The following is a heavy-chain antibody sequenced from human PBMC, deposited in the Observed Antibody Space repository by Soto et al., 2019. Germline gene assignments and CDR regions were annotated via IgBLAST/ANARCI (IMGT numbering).Heavy chain of an antibody. CDR2: ISGSGGST. J-gene: IGHJ6*02. V-gene: IGHV3-23*01. Sequence: HPGGSLRLSCAASGFTFSSYAMSWVRQAPGQGLEWVSAISGSGGSTYYADSVKGRFTISRDNSKNTLYLQMNSLRAEDTAVYYCAKPRGDYVWGSPGMDVWGQGTTVTVSS. CDR1: GFTFSSYA. CDR3: AKPRGDYVWGSPGMDV. D-gene: IGHD3-16*01.